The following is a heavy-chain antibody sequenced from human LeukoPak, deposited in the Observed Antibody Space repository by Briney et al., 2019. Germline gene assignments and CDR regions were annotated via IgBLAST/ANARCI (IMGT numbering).Heavy chain of an antibody. V-gene: IGHV4-59*08. CDR1: GGSISSLY. CDR3: ARHRAYSSSSPFDC. D-gene: IGHD6-6*01. CDR2: IYYTGST. Sequence: KSSETLSLTCSVSGGSISSLYWSWIRQPPGKGLEWIGYIYYTGSTNYNPSLKSRVTMFVDMSKNQFSLRLSSVTAADTAVYYCARHRAYSSSSPFDCWGQGTLVTVSS. J-gene: IGHJ4*02.